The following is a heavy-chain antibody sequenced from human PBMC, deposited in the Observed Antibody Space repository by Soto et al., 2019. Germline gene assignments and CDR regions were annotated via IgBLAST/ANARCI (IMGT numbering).Heavy chain of an antibody. CDR1: GGSISSSSYY. CDR2: IYYSGST. J-gene: IGHJ4*02. Sequence: QLQLQESGPGLVKPSETLSLTCTVSGGSISSSSYYWGWIRQPPGKGLEWIGSIYYSGSTYYNPSLKSRVTISVDTSKNQFSLKLSSVTAADTAVYYCARLRYSYGTARIDYWGQGTLVTVSS. D-gene: IGHD5-18*01. CDR3: ARLRYSYGTARIDY. V-gene: IGHV4-39*01.